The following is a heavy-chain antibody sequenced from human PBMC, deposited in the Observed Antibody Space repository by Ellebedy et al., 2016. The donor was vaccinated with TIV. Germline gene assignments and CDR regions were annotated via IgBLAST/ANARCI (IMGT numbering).Heavy chain of an antibody. J-gene: IGHJ4*02. CDR2: ISAYNGNT. Sequence: ASVKVSXXASGYTFTSYGISWVRQAPGQGLEWMGWISAYNGNTNYAQKLQGRVTMTTDTSTSTAYMELRSLRSDDTAVYYCARDFPYYYDSSGYYYFDYWGQGTLVTVSS. CDR3: ARDFPYYYDSSGYYYFDY. D-gene: IGHD3-22*01. V-gene: IGHV1-18*01. CDR1: GYTFTSYG.